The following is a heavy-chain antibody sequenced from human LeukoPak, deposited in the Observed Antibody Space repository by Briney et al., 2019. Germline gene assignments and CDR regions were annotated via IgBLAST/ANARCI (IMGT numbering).Heavy chain of an antibody. V-gene: IGHV6-1*01. J-gene: IGHJ4*02. D-gene: IGHD6-13*01. CDR2: TYYRSKWYN. CDR1: GDSVSSNSAA. CDR3: AREGGGHSSSWYRSFDY. Sequence: SQTLSLTCAISGDSVSSNSAAWNWIRQSPSRGPEWLGRTYYRSKWYNDYAVSVKSRITINPDTSKNQFSLQLNSVTPEDTAVYYCAREGGGHSSSWYRSFDYWGQGTLVTVSS.